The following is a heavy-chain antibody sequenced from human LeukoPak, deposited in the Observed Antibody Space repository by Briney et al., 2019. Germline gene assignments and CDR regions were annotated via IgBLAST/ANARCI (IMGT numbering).Heavy chain of an antibody. V-gene: IGHV1-3*03. J-gene: IGHJ4*02. Sequence: ASVKVSCKTSGYSFTSQDMHWVRQAPGRSPEWMGCINPGNGDTKYSQEFQGRVTITRDTSATTAYMELSSLRSDDMAVYYCTLYNYWGQGTLVTVSS. CDR1: GYSFTSQD. CDR2: INPGNGDT. D-gene: IGHD2-2*02. CDR3: TLYNY.